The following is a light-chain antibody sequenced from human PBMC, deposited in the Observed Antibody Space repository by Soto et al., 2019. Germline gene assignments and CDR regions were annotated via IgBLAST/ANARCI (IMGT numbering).Light chain of an antibody. CDR1: QSIGDS. J-gene: IGKJ1*01. Sequence: IQVTQSPSTLFASFGDRGTITCRASQSIGDSLAWYQQRTGKAPNLLIYKASTLEGGVPSRFSGSGSGTQFTLTITSLQPDDFATYYCQFYNSYSRTFGQGTKVDIK. CDR2: KAS. CDR3: QFYNSYSRT. V-gene: IGKV1-5*03.